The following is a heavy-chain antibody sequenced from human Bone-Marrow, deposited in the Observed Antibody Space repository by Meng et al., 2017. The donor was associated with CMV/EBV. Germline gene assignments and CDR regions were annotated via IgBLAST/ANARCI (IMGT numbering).Heavy chain of an antibody. J-gene: IGHJ4*02. CDR2: INPTSGDT. V-gene: IGHV1-2*02. CDR3: VMAPTSGWYYFDY. CDR1: GYTFTGYY. Sequence: ASVKVSCKASGYTFTGYYMHWVRQAPGQGLEWMGWINPTSGDTTYAQNFQGRVTLSRDLSISTAYMDLSRLRSDDTAVYFCVMAPTSGWYYFDYWAQGTRVTVSS. D-gene: IGHD6-13*01.